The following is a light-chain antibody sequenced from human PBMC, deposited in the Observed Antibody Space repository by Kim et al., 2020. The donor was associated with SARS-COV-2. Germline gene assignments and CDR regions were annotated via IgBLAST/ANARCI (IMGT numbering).Light chain of an antibody. CDR3: QSYDNSLSVWV. V-gene: IGLV1-40*01. CDR2: ADT. CDR1: SSTIEAGYD. J-gene: IGLJ3*02. Sequence: QRRTISCTGRSSTIEAGYDVHWYQQLPGTAPKPHIYADTNRPSEVPDRFSGSMSGTSASLAITGLQAEDEADYYCQSYDNSLSVWVFGGGTKLTVL.